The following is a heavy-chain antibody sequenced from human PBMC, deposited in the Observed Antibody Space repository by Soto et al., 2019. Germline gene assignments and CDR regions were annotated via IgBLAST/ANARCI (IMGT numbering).Heavy chain of an antibody. CDR2: IIPIFGTA. J-gene: IGHJ4*02. CDR3: ARDRNSGYDPYYFDY. Sequence: ASVKVSCKASGGTFSSYAISWVRQAPGQGLEWMGGIIPIFGTANYAQKFQGRVTITADESTSTAYMELSSLRSEDTAVYYCARDRNSGYDPYYFDYWGQGTLVTVSS. V-gene: IGHV1-69*13. D-gene: IGHD5-12*01. CDR1: GGTFSSYA.